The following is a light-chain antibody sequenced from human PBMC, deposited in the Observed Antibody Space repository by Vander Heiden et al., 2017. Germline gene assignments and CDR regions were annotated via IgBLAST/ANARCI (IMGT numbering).Light chain of an antibody. CDR2: END. V-gene: IGLV1-51*02. CDR3: GTGDSRLSAGV. J-gene: IGLJ3*02. CDR1: SSHIGNDY. Sequence: QSVLTPPPSVSAAPGQKVPISCSGSSSHIGNDYVSWYQQLPGTAPNLLIYENDKRPSGIPARFSGSKSGTSATLGITGLQTGDEADYYCGTGDSRLSAGVFGGGTKLTVL.